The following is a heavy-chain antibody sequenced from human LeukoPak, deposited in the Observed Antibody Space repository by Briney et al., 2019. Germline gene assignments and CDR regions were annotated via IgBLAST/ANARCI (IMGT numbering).Heavy chain of an antibody. CDR2: ISGSGGST. D-gene: IGHD4-23*01. CDR1: GFTFSSYA. V-gene: IGHV3-23*01. CDR3: AKDQSLDGGNIRGFFDP. Sequence: GGSLRLSCAASGFTFSSYAMSWVRQAPGKGLEWVSAISGSGGSTYYADSVKGRFTISRDNSKNTLYLQMNSLRSEDTAFYYCAKDQSLDGGNIRGFFDPWGQGTLVTVSS. J-gene: IGHJ5*02.